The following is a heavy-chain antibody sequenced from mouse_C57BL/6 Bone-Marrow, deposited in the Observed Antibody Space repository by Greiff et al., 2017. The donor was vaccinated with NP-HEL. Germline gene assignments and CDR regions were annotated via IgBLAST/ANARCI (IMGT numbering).Heavy chain of an antibody. CDR3: ARDGYYPFDY. CDR1: GYTFTSYW. CDR2: IDPSASYT. J-gene: IGHJ2*01. D-gene: IGHD2-3*01. Sequence: VQLQQPGAELVMPGASVKLSCKASGYTFTSYWMHWVKQRPGQGLEWLGEIDPSASYTNYTQKFKGKSTLTVDKSSSTAYMQLSSLTSEDSAVYYCARDGYYPFDYWGQGTTLTVSS. V-gene: IGHV1-69*01.